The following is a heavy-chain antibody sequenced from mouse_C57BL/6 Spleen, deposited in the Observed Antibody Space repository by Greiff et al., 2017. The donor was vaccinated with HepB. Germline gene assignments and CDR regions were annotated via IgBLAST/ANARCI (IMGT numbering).Heavy chain of an antibody. V-gene: IGHV5-17*01. CDR2: ISSGSSTI. D-gene: IGHD1-1*01. CDR3: ARPSYYGSSRYYYAMDY. J-gene: IGHJ4*01. Sequence: EVMLVESGGGLVKPGGSLKLSCAASGFTFSDYGMHWVRQAPEKGLEWVAYISSGSSTIYYADTVKGRFTISRDNAKNTLFLQMTSLRTEDTAMYYCARPSYYGSSRYYYAMDYWGQGTSVTVSS. CDR1: GFTFSDYG.